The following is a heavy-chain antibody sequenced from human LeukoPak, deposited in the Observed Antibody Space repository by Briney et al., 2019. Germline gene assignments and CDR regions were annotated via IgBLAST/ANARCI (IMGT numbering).Heavy chain of an antibody. Sequence: PGGSLRLSCAASGFTVSSNYMSWVRQAPGKGLEWVSVIYSGGSTYYADSVKGRFTISRDNSKNTLHLQMNSLRAEDTAVYYCASGSGSYRTPYYYVDVWGTGTTVTVSS. D-gene: IGHD3-10*01. J-gene: IGHJ6*03. CDR3: ASGSGSYRTPYYYVDV. V-gene: IGHV3-53*01. CDR1: GFTVSSNY. CDR2: IYSGGST.